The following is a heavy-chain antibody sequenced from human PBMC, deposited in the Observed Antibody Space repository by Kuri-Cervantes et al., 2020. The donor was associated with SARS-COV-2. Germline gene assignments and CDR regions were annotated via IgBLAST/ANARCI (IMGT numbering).Heavy chain of an antibody. CDR3: ARGGFCGGDCSKGAFDI. CDR1: GGTFSSYA. V-gene: IGHV1-69*10. Sequence: SVKVSCKASGGTFSSYAITWVRQAPGQGLEWMGGIIPILGTANYAQKFQGRVTMTRDTSTSTVYMELSSLRSEDTAVYYCARGGFCGGDCSKGAFDIWGQGTMVTVSS. CDR2: IIPILGTA. D-gene: IGHD2-21*02. J-gene: IGHJ3*02.